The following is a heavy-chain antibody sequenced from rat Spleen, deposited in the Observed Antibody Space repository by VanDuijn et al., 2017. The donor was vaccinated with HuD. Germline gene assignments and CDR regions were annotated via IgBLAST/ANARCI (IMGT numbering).Heavy chain of an antibody. D-gene: IGHD1-10*01. CDR3: ARHGIYNNYGWFAY. J-gene: IGHJ3*01. V-gene: IGHV5S23*01. Sequence: EVQLVESGGGLVQPGRSLKLSCAASGFTFSNYDMAWVRQAPTKGLEWVASLSTGGGNTYYRDSVKGRFTYSRDNAKITLYLQMDSLRSEETATYYCARHGIYNNYGWFAYWGQGTLVTVSS. CDR2: LSTGGGNT. CDR1: GFTFSNYD.